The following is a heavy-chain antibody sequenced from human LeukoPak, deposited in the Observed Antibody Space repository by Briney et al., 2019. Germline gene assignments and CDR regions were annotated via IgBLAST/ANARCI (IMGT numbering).Heavy chain of an antibody. CDR2: ISYDESNK. D-gene: IGHD4-11*01. CDR3: AKSTTVATQQRGYFDY. CDR1: GFTFSSYG. J-gene: IGHJ4*02. V-gene: IGHV3-30*18. Sequence: GGSLRLSCAASGFTFSSYGMHWVRQAPGKGLEWVAVISYDESNKYFADSVKGRFTISRDNPKNTLYLQMNSLRPEDTAVYYCAKSTTVATQQRGYFDYWGQGTLVTVSS.